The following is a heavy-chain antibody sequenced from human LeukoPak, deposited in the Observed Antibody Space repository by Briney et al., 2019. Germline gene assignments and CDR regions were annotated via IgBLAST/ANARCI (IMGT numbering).Heavy chain of an antibody. Sequence: SVKVSCKASGGTFSSYAISWVRQAPGQGLEWMGRIIPILGIANYAQKSQGRVTITADKSTSTAYMELSSLRSEDTAVYYCAREDVIAAAGVPDYWGQGTLVTVSS. CDR2: IIPILGIA. CDR1: GGTFSSYA. J-gene: IGHJ4*02. D-gene: IGHD6-13*01. V-gene: IGHV1-69*04. CDR3: AREDVIAAAGVPDY.